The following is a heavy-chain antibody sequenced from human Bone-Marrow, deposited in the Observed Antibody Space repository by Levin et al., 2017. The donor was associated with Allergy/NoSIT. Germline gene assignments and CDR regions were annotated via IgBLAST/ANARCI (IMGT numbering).Heavy chain of an antibody. V-gene: IGHV3-11*01. CDR2: ISGSGNNK. J-gene: IGHJ4*02. Sequence: GGSLRLSCAASGFTFSDYYMSWIRQAPGKGLEWVSYISGSGNNKKYVDSVQGRFTISRDNSNKSLYLQMNSLRDEDTAVYYCAREGSHFYYWGQGVLVTVSS. CDR3: AREGSHFYY. D-gene: IGHD6-13*01. CDR1: GFTFSDYY.